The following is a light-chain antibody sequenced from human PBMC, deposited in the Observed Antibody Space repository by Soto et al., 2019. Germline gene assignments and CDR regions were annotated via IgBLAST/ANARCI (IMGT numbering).Light chain of an antibody. CDR2: GAS. CDR1: QDIGTS. V-gene: IGKV1-8*01. Sequence: AIRMTQSPSSFSASTGDRVTISCRASQDIGTSLAWYQQKPGKAPKLLISGASTLQIGVPSRFSGSGSGTDFTLTINYLQSEDFATYLCQLFYTHPPTFGQGTKVEF. CDR3: QLFYTHPPT. J-gene: IGKJ1*01.